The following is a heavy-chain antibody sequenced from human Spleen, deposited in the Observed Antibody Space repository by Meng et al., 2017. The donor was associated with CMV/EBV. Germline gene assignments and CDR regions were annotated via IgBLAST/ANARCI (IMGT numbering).Heavy chain of an antibody. Sequence: LTCAVSGVSISSTNWWSWVRQAPGKGLEWIGEISRSGSTNYNPSLKSRVTISVDKSENQFSLELSSVSAADTAVYYCARGRLESSSSDWGRGTLVTVSS. CDR3: ARGRLESSSSD. V-gene: IGHV4-4*02. CDR1: GVSISSTNW. J-gene: IGHJ4*02. CDR2: ISRSGST. D-gene: IGHD6-13*01.